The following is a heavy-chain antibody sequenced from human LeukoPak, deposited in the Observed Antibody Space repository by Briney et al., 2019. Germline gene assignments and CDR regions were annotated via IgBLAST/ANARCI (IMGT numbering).Heavy chain of an antibody. D-gene: IGHD2-2*01. CDR3: ARGGDCSSTSCYRFDP. J-gene: IGHJ5*02. Sequence: SVKVSCKASGGTFSSYAISWVRQAPGQGLEWMGGIIPIFGTANYAQKFQGRVTITTDESTSTAYMELSSLRSEDTVVYYCARGGDCSSTSCYRFDPWGQGTLVTVSS. V-gene: IGHV1-69*05. CDR2: IIPIFGTA. CDR1: GGTFSSYA.